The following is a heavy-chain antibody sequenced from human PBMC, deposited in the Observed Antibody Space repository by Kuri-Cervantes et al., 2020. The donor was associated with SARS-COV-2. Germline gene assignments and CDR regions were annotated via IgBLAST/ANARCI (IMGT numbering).Heavy chain of an antibody. CDR2: ISYDGSNK. D-gene: IGHD1-1*01. Sequence: LALPCEASGFTFSSYAMHWVRQAPGKGLGGVAVISYDGSNKYYADSVKGRFTISRDNSKNTLFLQMNSLRAEDTAVYYCVRDGDHWNFDYWGQGTLVTVSS. CDR1: GFTFSSYA. CDR3: VRDGDHWNFDY. J-gene: IGHJ4*02. V-gene: IGHV3-30-3*01.